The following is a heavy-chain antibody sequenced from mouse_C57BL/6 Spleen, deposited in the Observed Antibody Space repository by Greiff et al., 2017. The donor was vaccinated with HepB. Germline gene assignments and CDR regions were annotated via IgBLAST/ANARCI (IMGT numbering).Heavy chain of an antibody. CDR3: ARRWVRYLDY. CDR1: GYTFTSYW. V-gene: IGHV1-50*01. CDR2: IDPSDSYT. J-gene: IGHJ2*01. Sequence: QVQLQQPGAELVKPGASVKLSCKASGYTFTSYWMQWVKQRPGQGLEWIGEIDPSDSYTNYNQQFTGKATLTVDTSSSTAYMPLRSLTSEDSAVYYCARRWVRYLDYWGQGTTLTVAS. D-gene: IGHD1-1*02.